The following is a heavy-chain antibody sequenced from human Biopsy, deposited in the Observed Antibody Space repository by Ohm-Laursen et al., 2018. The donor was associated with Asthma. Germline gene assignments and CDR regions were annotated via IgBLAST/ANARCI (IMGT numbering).Heavy chain of an antibody. J-gene: IGHJ6*02. CDR2: ISYGGKT. CDR3: ARRITIFGVVQKDHGMDA. V-gene: IGHV4-39*01. CDR1: GGSMTPTSHY. Sequence: SETLSPTCTVSGGSMTPTSHYWDWIRQAPGKGLEWIGYISYGGKTSYNPSPKNRVTISRDTSKNQFSLRLTSVTAADTAVYFCARRITIFGVVQKDHGMDAWGQGTTVIVSS. D-gene: IGHD3-3*01.